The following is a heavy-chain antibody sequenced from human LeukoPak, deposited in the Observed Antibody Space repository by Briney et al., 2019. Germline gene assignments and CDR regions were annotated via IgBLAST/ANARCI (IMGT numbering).Heavy chain of an antibody. D-gene: IGHD1-26*01. J-gene: IGHJ4*02. Sequence: GGSLRLSCAASGFTFSSYAMSWVRQAPGKGLEWVSAISGSGGSTYYADSVKGRFTISRDNSKNTLYLQMNSLRAEDTAVYYCAKDLVLGPIVGATFDYWGQGTLVTVSS. CDR1: GFTFSSYA. CDR2: ISGSGGST. CDR3: AKDLVLGPIVGATFDY. V-gene: IGHV3-23*01.